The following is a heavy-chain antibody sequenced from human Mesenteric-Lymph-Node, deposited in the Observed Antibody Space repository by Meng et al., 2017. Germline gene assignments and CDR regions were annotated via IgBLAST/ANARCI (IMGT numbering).Heavy chain of an antibody. D-gene: IGHD3-10*01. J-gene: IGHJ5*02. Sequence: QVQPQESGPGLVRPFQPLALTGTVSGGPISSDGSCWSWIRQHPWNGLEWIGYIHDSGSTYYNPSLKSRVTISADTSKNQFSLKLSSVTAADTAVYYCARASYGSGSPLGESWFDPWGQGTLVTVSS. CDR1: GGPISSDGSC. CDR2: IHDSGST. V-gene: IGHV4-31*03. CDR3: ARASYGSGSPLGESWFDP.